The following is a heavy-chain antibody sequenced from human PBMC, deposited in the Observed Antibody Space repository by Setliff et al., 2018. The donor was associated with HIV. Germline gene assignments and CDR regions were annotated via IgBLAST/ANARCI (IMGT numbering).Heavy chain of an antibody. CDR3: ARDNGRYFDRGWFDP. CDR2: ISASATYI. CDR1: GFTFSNYS. J-gene: IGHJ5*02. D-gene: IGHD3-9*01. Sequence: GGSLRLSCAASGFTFSNYSMNWVRQTPGKGLEWVSSISASATYIYYADSVKGRFTISRDNAENSLYLQMNSLRAEDTAVYYCARDNGRYFDRGWFDPWGQGALVTVSS. V-gene: IGHV3-21*01.